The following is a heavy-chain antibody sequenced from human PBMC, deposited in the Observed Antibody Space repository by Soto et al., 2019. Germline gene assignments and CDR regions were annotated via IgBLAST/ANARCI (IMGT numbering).Heavy chain of an antibody. Sequence: LRLSCTASGFTFGDYAMSWFRQAPGKGLEWVGFIRSKAYGGTTEYAASVKGRFTISRDDPKSIAYLQMNSLKTEDTAVYYCSTGTTKPQFYYYYYGMDVWGQGTTVTVSS. D-gene: IGHD1-1*01. CDR3: STGTTKPQFYYYYYGMDV. CDR1: GFTFGDYA. V-gene: IGHV3-49*03. CDR2: IRSKAYGGTT. J-gene: IGHJ6*02.